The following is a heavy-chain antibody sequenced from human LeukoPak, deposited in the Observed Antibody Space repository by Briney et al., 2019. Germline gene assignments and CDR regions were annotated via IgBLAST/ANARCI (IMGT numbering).Heavy chain of an antibody. CDR2: ISNNGGYT. D-gene: IGHD2-15*01. V-gene: IGHV3-23*01. CDR1: GFTFSSYA. J-gene: IGHJ4*02. CDR3: AKQLGYCSDGSCYFPY. Sequence: GGSLRLSCAASGFTFSSYAMSWVRQAPGKGLEWASAISNNGGYTYYADSVQGRFTISRDNSKSTLCLQMNSLRAEDTAVYYCAKQLGYCSDGSCYFPYWGQGTLVTVSS.